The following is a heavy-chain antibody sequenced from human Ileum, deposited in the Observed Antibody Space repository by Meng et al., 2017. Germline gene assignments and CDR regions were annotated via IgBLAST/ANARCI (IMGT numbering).Heavy chain of an antibody. V-gene: IGHV4-39*07. CDR2: IYSTGTT. Sequence: HECRPRIEKPSDTPSLTCMGYGGSISSTPIVYSWGWIRQPPGKGLEWIGSIYSTGTTYYNPSLESRVTISRDTSKNQFSLKLTSVTAADTAVYYCARQPTGYPNWFDPWGQGTLVTVSS. J-gene: IGHJ5*02. CDR3: ARQPTGYPNWFDP. D-gene: IGHD3-9*01. CDR1: GGSISSTPIVYS.